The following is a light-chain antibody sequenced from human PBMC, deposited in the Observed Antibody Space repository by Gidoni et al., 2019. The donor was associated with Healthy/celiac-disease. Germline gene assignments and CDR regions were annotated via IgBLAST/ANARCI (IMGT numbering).Light chain of an antibody. J-gene: IGKJ1*01. CDR1: QSVSSSY. V-gene: IGKV3-20*01. CDR3: QQYGSSPGT. Sequence: LTPSPGTLSLSPGERATLSCRASQSVSSSYLAWDQQKPGQAPRLLIYGASSRATGIPDRFSGSGSGTDFTLTISRLEPEDFAVYYCQQYGSSPGTFGQGTKVEIK. CDR2: GAS.